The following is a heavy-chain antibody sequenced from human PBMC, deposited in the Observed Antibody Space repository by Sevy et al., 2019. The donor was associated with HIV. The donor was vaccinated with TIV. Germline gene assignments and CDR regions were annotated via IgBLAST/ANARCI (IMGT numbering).Heavy chain of an antibody. CDR2: INPNSGGT. CDR1: GYTFTGYY. D-gene: IGHD5-18*01. J-gene: IGHJ4*02. V-gene: IGHV1-2*02. Sequence: ASVKVSCKASGYTFTGYYMHWVRQAPGQGLEWMGWINPNSGGTNYAQKFQGRVTMTRDTSISTAYMELSRLRSDDTAVYYCARERVPEEGSYGPCLTDYWGQGTLVTVSS. CDR3: ARERVPEEGSYGPCLTDY.